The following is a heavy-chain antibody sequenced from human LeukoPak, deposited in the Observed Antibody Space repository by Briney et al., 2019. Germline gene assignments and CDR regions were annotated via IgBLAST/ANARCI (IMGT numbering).Heavy chain of an antibody. Sequence: ASVKVSCKASGYTFTGYYMHWVRQAPGQGLEWMGWINPNSGGTNYAQKFQGRVTMTRDTSISTAYMELSRLRSDDTAVYYCARDHRPAIVVVTAPDQAFDYWGQGTLVTVSS. V-gene: IGHV1-2*02. D-gene: IGHD2-21*02. CDR3: ARDHRPAIVVVTAPDQAFDY. CDR1: GYTFTGYY. CDR2: INPNSGGT. J-gene: IGHJ4*02.